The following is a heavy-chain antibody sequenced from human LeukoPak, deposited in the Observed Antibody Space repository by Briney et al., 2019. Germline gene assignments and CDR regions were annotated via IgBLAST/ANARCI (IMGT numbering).Heavy chain of an antibody. D-gene: IGHD1-26*01. CDR2: IYYSGST. CDR1: GGSISSYY. CDR3: ARAIVGAHFDY. J-gene: IGHJ4*02. V-gene: IGHV4-59*08. Sequence: SETLSLTCTVSGGSISSYYWSWIRQPPGKGLEWIGYIYYSGSTNYNPSLKSRVAISVDTSKNQFSLKLSSVTAADTAVYYCARAIVGAHFDYWGQGTLVTVSS.